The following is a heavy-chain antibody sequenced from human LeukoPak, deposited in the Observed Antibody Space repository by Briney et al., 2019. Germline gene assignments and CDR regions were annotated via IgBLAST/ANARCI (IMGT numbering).Heavy chain of an antibody. CDR3: AKGYYDSSGYYDY. V-gene: IGHV3-30*02. Sequence: GGSLRLSCAASGFTFSSYGMHWVRQAPGKGLEWVAFIRYDGSNKYYADSVKGRFTISRDNSKNTLYLQMNSLRAEDTAVYYCAKGYYDSSGYYDYWGQGTLVTVSS. CDR2: IRYDGSNK. J-gene: IGHJ4*02. CDR1: GFTFSSYG. D-gene: IGHD3-22*01.